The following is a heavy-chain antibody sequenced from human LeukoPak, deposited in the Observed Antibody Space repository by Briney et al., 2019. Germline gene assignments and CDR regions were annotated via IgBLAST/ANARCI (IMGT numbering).Heavy chain of an antibody. Sequence: ASVKVSCKASGYTFTGYYMHWVRQAPGQGLEWMGWINPNSGGTNYAQKFQGRVTMTRDTSISTAYMELSRLRSDDTAVYYCARYSGRYYYYYMDVWGKGTTVTVSS. CDR1: GYTFTGYY. CDR3: ARYSGRYYYYYMDV. D-gene: IGHD1-26*01. V-gene: IGHV1-2*02. J-gene: IGHJ6*03. CDR2: INPNSGGT.